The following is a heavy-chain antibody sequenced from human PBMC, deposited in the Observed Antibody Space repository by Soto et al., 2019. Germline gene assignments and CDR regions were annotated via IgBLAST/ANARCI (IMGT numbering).Heavy chain of an antibody. D-gene: IGHD2-2*02. Sequence: PGGSLRLSCAGSGFTFSSYAMTWVRQAPGKGLGCVSVISGSGGSTYYADSVKGRFTISRDNSKNTLYLQMSSLRADDTAVYYCAKEGCSSPSCYIDYWGQGTLVTVSS. CDR1: GFTFSSYA. J-gene: IGHJ4*02. CDR2: ISGSGGST. V-gene: IGHV3-23*01. CDR3: AKEGCSSPSCYIDY.